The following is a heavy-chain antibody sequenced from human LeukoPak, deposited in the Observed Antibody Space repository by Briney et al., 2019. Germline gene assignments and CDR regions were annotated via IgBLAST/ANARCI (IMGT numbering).Heavy chain of an antibody. CDR2: IRYDGSNK. V-gene: IGHV3-30*02. CDR3: ARDSLTYYYGSGSYMDV. J-gene: IGHJ6*04. D-gene: IGHD3-10*01. Sequence: GGSLRLSCAAPGFTFSSYGMHWVRQAPGKGLEWVTFIRYDGSNKYYADSVKGRFTISRDDSKNTLYLQMNSLRAEDTAVYYCARDSLTYYYGSGSYMDVWGKGTTVTISS. CDR1: GFTFSSYG.